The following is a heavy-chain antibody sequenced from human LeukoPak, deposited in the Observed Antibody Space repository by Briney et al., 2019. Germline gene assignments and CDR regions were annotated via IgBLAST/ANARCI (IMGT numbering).Heavy chain of an antibody. CDR3: AREARVNDAFDI. CDR1: GFTFKTYT. Sequence: GGSLRLSCAASGFTFKTYTMHWVRQAPGMGLEWVSSISSSSSYIFYADSVKGRFTISRDNAKNSLYLQMNSLRAEDTAVYYCAREARVNDAFDIWGQGTMVTVSS. V-gene: IGHV3-21*01. J-gene: IGHJ3*02. CDR2: ISSSSSYI. D-gene: IGHD4-23*01.